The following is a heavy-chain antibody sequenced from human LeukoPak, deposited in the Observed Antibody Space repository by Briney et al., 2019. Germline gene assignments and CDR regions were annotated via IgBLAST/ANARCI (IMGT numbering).Heavy chain of an antibody. CDR2: ITRSGTTI. CDR1: GFTFSSYA. CDR3: ARFVQAFDI. D-gene: IGHD2-21*01. Sequence: KPGGSLRLSCAASGFTFSSYAMSWIRQAPGKGLEWVSYITRSGTTIYYADSVKGRFTISRDDAKNSLYLQMNSLRAEDTAVYYCARFVQAFDIWGQGTMVTVSS. J-gene: IGHJ3*02. V-gene: IGHV3-11*01.